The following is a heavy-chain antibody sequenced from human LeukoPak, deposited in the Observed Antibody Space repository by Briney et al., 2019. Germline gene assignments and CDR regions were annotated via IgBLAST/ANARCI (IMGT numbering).Heavy chain of an antibody. V-gene: IGHV1-18*01. D-gene: IGHD4-17*01. J-gene: IGHJ4*02. CDR1: GYSFANFG. CDR2: ISAYNGHT. CDR3: ARDLGYGDYGY. Sequence: ASVKVSCKASGYSFANFGISWVRQAPGQGLEWMGWISAYNGHTKYAQNLQGRLTMTTDTSTSTAYMELRSLRSDDTAVYYCARDLGYGDYGYWGQGTLATVSS.